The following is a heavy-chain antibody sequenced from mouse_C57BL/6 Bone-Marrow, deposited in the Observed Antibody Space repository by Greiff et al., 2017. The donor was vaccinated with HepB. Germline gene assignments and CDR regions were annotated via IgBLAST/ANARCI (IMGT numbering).Heavy chain of an antibody. Sequence: VQLQQSGAELVRPGASVKLSCPASGFNIKDDYMHWVKQRPEQGLEWIGWIDPENGDTEYASKFQGKATITADTSSNTAYLQLSSLTSEDTAVYYCTTPYYYGSSHWYFDVWGTGTTVTVSS. CDR3: TTPYYYGSSHWYFDV. CDR2: IDPENGDT. CDR1: GFNIKDDY. V-gene: IGHV14-4*01. D-gene: IGHD1-1*01. J-gene: IGHJ1*03.